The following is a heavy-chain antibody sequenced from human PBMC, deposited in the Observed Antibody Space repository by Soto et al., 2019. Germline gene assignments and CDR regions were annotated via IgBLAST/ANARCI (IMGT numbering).Heavy chain of an antibody. D-gene: IGHD3-10*01. CDR1: GGSFSGYY. CDR2: INHSGST. J-gene: IGHJ4*02. V-gene: IGHV4-34*01. Sequence: SETLSLTCAVYGGSFSGYYWSWIRQPPGKGLEWIGEINHSGSTNYNPSLKSRVTISVDTSKNQFSLKLSSVTAADTAVYYCARVGSGSYYNGDYWGQGTLV. CDR3: ARVGSGSYYNGDY.